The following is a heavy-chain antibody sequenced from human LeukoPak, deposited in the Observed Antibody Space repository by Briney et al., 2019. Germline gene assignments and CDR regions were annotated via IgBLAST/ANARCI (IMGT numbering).Heavy chain of an antibody. CDR3: ARNDPMVRGVIRPDDAFDI. CDR2: IYYSGST. Sequence: PSETLSLTCTVSGGSISSYYWSWIRQPPGKGLEWIGYIYYSGSTNYNPSLKSRVTISVDTSKNQFSLKLSSVTAADTAVYYCARNDPMVRGVIRPDDAFDIWGQGTMVTVSS. D-gene: IGHD3-10*01. V-gene: IGHV4-59*08. CDR1: GGSISSYY. J-gene: IGHJ3*02.